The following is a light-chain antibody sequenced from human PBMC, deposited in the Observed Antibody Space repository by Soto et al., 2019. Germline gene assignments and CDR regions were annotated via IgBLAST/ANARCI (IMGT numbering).Light chain of an antibody. CDR1: QSVSNN. J-gene: IGKJ1*01. CDR3: QQYGSSPPWT. V-gene: IGKV3-20*01. CDR2: GAS. Sequence: EIVMTQSPAALSVSPGERATLSCRASQSVSNNLAWYQQKPGQAPRLLIYGASNRATGVPDRFSGSGSGTDFTLTISRLEPEDFAVYYCQQYGSSPPWTFGQGTKVEIK.